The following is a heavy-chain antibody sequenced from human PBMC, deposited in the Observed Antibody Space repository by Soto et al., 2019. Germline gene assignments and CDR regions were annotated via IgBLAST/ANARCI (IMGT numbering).Heavy chain of an antibody. CDR2: INPSGGST. CDR3: ARDSLPSGGMDV. D-gene: IGHD3-10*01. J-gene: IGHJ6*02. V-gene: IGHV1-46*01. Sequence: ASVEVSCKASGYTFTIYYMHWVRQAPGQGLEWMGIINPSGGSTSYAQKFQGRVTMTRDTSTSTVYMELSSLRSEDTAVYYCARDSLPSGGMDVRGQGTTVTVSS. CDR1: GYTFTIYY.